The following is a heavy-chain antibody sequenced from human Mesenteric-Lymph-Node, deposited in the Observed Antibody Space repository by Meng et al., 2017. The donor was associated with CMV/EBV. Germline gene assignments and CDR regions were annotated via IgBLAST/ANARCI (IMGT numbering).Heavy chain of an antibody. V-gene: IGHV2-5*02. J-gene: IGHJ4*02. CDR1: FSISASGVG. Sequence: FSISASGVGVGWIRQPPGKALDWLAVIYWDDDKRYSPSLKSRLTITKDTSKNQVVLTMTNMDAVDTATYYCAHTMLAPGSGSYYVDYWGQGTLVTVSS. D-gene: IGHD3-10*01. CDR3: AHTMLAPGSGSYYVDY. CDR2: IYWDDDK.